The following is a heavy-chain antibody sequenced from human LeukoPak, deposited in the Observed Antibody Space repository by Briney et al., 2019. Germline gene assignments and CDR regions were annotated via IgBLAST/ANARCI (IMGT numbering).Heavy chain of an antibody. CDR1: GGSFSGYY. CDR2: IKHSGSI. J-gene: IGHJ6*03. Sequence: SETLSLTCAVYGGSFSGYYWTWIRQPPGKGLEWIGEIKHSGSINYNPSLKSRVTISVDTSKNQFSLKLSSVTAADTAVYYCARHYRGITMVRGVIQDYYYMDVWGKGTTVTISS. CDR3: ARHYRGITMVRGVIQDYYYMDV. D-gene: IGHD3-10*01. V-gene: IGHV4-34*01.